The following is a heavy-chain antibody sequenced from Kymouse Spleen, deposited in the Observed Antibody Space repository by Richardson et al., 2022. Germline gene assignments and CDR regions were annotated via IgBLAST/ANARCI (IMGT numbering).Heavy chain of an antibody. CDR3: TTEDSSSPGFDY. CDR1: GFTFSNAW. J-gene: IGHJ4*02. Sequence: EVQLVESGGGLVKPGGSLRLSCAASGFTFSNAWMSWVRQAPGKGLEWVGRIKSKTDGGTTDYAAPVKGRFTISRDDSKNTLYLQMNSLKTEDTAVYYCTTEDSSSPGFDYWGQGTLVTVSS. V-gene: IGHV3-15*01. CDR2: IKSKTDGGTT. D-gene: IGHD6-6*01.